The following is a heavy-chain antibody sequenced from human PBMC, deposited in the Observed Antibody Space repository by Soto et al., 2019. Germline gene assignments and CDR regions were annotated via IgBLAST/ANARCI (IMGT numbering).Heavy chain of an antibody. V-gene: IGHV1-69*04. D-gene: IGHD6-19*01. CDR3: ARDLAVAGTDAFDI. J-gene: IGHJ3*02. CDR1: GGTFSSYT. CDR2: IIPILGIA. Sequence: ASVKVSCKASGGTFSSYTISWVRQAPGQGLEWMGRIIPILGIANYAQKFQGRVTITADKSTSTAYMELSSLRSEDTAVYYCARDLAVAGTDAFDIWGQGTMVTVSS.